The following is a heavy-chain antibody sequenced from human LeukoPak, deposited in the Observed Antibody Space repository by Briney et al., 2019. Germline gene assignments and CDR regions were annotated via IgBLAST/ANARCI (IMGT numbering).Heavy chain of an antibody. CDR1: GGSISSYY. CDR3: ARLYSSGWSWFDP. D-gene: IGHD6-19*01. V-gene: IGHV4-59*08. Sequence: PSETLSLTCTVSGGSISSYYWSWIRQPPGKGLEWIGYIYYSGCTNYNPSLKSRVTISVDTSKNQFSLKLSSVTAADTAVYYCARLYSSGWSWFDPWGQGTLVTVSS. J-gene: IGHJ5*02. CDR2: IYYSGCT.